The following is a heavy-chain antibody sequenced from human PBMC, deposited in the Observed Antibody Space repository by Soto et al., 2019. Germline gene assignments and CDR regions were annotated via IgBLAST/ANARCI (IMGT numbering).Heavy chain of an antibody. Sequence: ASVKVSCKASGYTFTSYDINWVRQATGQGLEWMGWMNPNSGNTGYAQKFQGRVTMTRNTSISTAYMELSSLRSEDTAVYYCARPGVLNSGYDWRYYYYYYMDVWGKGTTVTVSS. D-gene: IGHD5-12*01. CDR1: GYTFTSYD. J-gene: IGHJ6*03. V-gene: IGHV1-8*01. CDR2: MNPNSGNT. CDR3: ARPGVLNSGYDWRYYYYYYMDV.